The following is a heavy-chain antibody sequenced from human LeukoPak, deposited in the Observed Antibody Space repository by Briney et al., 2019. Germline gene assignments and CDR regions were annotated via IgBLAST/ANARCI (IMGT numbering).Heavy chain of an antibody. V-gene: IGHV4-34*01. J-gene: IGHJ4*02. CDR2: FNHSGST. CDR3: ARGRVCRASSCYSPSVY. D-gene: IGHD2-15*01. CDR1: IGCICVYH. Sequence: SETLSLTCAVYIGCICVYHWSCLRQPPGKGLEWIGEFNHSGSTNSHPFLKSRVTISVDTSKNQFSLKMSPVAAADTAVYYCARGRVCRASSCYSPSVYRGQGTLVSVSS.